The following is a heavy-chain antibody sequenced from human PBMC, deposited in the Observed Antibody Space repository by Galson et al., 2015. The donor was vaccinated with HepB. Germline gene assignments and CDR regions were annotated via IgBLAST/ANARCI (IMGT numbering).Heavy chain of an antibody. CDR2: IGKEASGATT. Sequence: SLRLSCAASGFTFGDFAMTWVRQAPGKGLEWVGFIGKEASGATTEYAASVKGRFTISRDDSKSIAYLQMNSLKTEDTAIYYCTTGDSRGDYFDFWGQGTLVTVSS. CDR3: TTGDSRGDYFDF. D-gene: IGHD2-21*02. J-gene: IGHJ4*02. CDR1: GFTFGDFA. V-gene: IGHV3-49*04.